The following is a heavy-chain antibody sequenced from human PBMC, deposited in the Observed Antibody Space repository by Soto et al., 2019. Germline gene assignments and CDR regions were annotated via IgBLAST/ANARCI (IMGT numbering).Heavy chain of an antibody. V-gene: IGHV1-18*01. CDR3: AREGPAPYYYYGMDV. CDR2: ISGYNGNT. Sequence: QVQLVQSRGEVKKPGASVKVSCKTSGYSFTTYGISWVRQAPGQGLEWMGWISGYNGNTNYAQKLKGRLTMTTDTSTSTAYMELRSQTSDDTAVYYCAREGPAPYYYYGMDVWGQGSTVTVSS. CDR1: GYSFTTYG. J-gene: IGHJ6*02.